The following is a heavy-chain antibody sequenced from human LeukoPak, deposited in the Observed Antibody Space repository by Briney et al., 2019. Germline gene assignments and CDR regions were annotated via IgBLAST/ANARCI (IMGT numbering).Heavy chain of an antibody. V-gene: IGHV4-61*08. J-gene: IGHJ4*02. CDR1: GGSISSGGYY. CDR3: TRDQGNYFGQ. Sequence: SQTLSLTCTVSGGSISSGGYYWSWIRQPPGKGLEWIGYIYYSGSTNYDPSLKSRVTISVDTSKNQFSLKLSSVTAADTAVYYCTRDQGNYFGQWGQGTLVTVSS. D-gene: IGHD3-10*01. CDR2: IYYSGST.